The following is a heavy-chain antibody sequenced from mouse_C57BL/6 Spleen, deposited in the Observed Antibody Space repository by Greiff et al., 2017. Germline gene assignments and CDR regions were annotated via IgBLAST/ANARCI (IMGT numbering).Heavy chain of an antibody. CDR1: GYTFTSYW. J-gene: IGHJ4*01. V-gene: IGHV1-64*01. D-gene: IGHD1-1*01. CDR3: ATDYGSSLYAMDY. CDR2: IHPNSGST. Sequence: QVQLQQSGAELVKPGASVKLSCKASGYTFTSYWMHWVKQRPGQGLEWIGMIHPNSGSTNYNEKFKSKATLTVDKSSSTAYMQLSSLTSEDSAVYYCATDYGSSLYAMDYWGQGTSVTVSS.